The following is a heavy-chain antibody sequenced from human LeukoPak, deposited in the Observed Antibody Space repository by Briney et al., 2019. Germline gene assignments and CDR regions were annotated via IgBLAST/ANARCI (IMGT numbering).Heavy chain of an antibody. D-gene: IGHD2-2*01. CDR3: AKDRHAPGRYCSSTSCFPFDS. Sequence: GGSLRLSCVVSGFTFSSYAMSWVRQAPGKGLEWVSGISGSGGSTYYADSVEGRFTISRDNTKNTLYLQMNSLRAEDTAVYYCAKDRHAPGRYCSSTSCFPFDSWGQGTLVTVSS. J-gene: IGHJ5*01. V-gene: IGHV3-23*01. CDR2: ISGSGGST. CDR1: GFTFSSYA.